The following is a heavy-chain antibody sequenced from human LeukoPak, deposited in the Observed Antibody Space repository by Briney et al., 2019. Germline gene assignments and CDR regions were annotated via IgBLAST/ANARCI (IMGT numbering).Heavy chain of an antibody. V-gene: IGHV1-18*01. J-gene: IGHJ5*02. CDR1: GYTFTSYG. D-gene: IGHD2-15*01. CDR2: ISAYNGNT. CDR3: ARVPCSGGSCYSNWFDP. Sequence: GASVKVFCKAPGYTFTSYGISWVRQAPGQGLEWMGWISAYNGNTNYAQKLQGRVTMTTDTSTSTAYMELRSLRSDDTAVYYCARVPCSGGSCYSNWFDPWGQGTLVTVSS.